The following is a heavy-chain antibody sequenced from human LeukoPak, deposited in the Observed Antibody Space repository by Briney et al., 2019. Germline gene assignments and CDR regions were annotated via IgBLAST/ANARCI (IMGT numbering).Heavy chain of an antibody. J-gene: IGHJ2*01. CDR2: IGWNSGSI. CDR3: ARDRAPIGSWYFDL. D-gene: IGHD1-26*01. CDR1: GFTFDDYA. Sequence: GRSLRLSCAASGFTFDDYAMHWVRQAPGKGLEWGSGIGWNSGSIGYADSVKGRFTISRDNFKNTLYLQMNSLRAEDTAVYYCARDRAPIGSWYFDLWGRGTLVTVSS. V-gene: IGHV3-9*01.